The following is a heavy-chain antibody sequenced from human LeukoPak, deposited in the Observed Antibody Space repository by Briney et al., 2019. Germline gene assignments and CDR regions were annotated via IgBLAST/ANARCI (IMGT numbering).Heavy chain of an antibody. D-gene: IGHD6-13*01. J-gene: IGHJ6*03. Sequence: SETLSLTCTVSGGSISSYYWSWIRQPAGKGLEWIGRIYTSGSTNYNPSLKSRVTMSVDTSKNQFSLKLSSVTAADTAVYYCARELAAALVVEYYYYYMDVWGKGTTVTVSS. CDR2: IYTSGST. CDR3: ARELAAALVVEYYYYYMDV. CDR1: GGSISSYY. V-gene: IGHV4-4*07.